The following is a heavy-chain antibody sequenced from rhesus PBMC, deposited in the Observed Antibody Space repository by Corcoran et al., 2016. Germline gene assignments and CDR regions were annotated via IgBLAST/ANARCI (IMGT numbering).Heavy chain of an antibody. CDR2: INGNGGST. CDR1: GASISSYW. V-gene: IGHV4-80*01. J-gene: IGHJ5-1*01. D-gene: IGHD4-23*01. CDR3: ARDRAQYSNYRRFDV. Sequence: QVQLQESGPGLVKPSETLSLTCAVSGASISSYWWNWTRRPPGKGGGWIGEINGNGGSTHYNPSLMSRVTISTDASKTQFSLKLSSVTAADTAVYYCARDRAQYSNYRRFDVWGPGVLVTVSS.